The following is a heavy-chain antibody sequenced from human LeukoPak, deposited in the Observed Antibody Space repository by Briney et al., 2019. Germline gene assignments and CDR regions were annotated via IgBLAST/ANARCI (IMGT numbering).Heavy chain of an antibody. CDR3: ARDQYYYGSGNLYGMDV. J-gene: IGHJ6*02. D-gene: IGHD3-10*01. CDR2: FDPEDGET. CDR1: GYTLTELS. Sequence: ASVKVSCKVSGYTLTELSMHWVRQAPGKGLEWMGGFDPEDGETIYAQKFQGRVTMTEDTSTDTAYMELSSLRSEDTAVYYCARDQYYYGSGNLYGMDVWGQGTTVTVSS. V-gene: IGHV1-24*01.